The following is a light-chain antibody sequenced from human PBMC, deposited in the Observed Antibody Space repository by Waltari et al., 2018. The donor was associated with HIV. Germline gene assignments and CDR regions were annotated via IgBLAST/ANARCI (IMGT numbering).Light chain of an antibody. CDR1: KLGDKY. V-gene: IGLV3-1*01. CDR3: QAWDSRTS. J-gene: IGLJ2*01. CDR2: QDS. Sequence: SYELTQPPSVSVSPGQTASITCSGDKLGDKYVSWYQQQAGQSPVLVIFQDSKRPSGIPERFSGSNSGNTATLTISGTQAMDEADYYCQAWDSRTSFGGGTKLTVL.